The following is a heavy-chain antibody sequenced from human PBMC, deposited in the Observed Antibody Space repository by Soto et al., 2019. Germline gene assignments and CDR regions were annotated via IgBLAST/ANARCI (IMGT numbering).Heavy chain of an antibody. D-gene: IGHD1-20*01. CDR2: ISGSGGST. V-gene: IGHV3-23*01. Sequence: GGSLRLSCAASGFTFSSDAMSWVSQAPGKGMEWVSAISGSGGSTYYADSVKGRFTISRDNSKNTLYLQMNSLRVYDTAVYSCARVLTGFDYWGQGTLVTVSS. CDR3: ARVLTGFDY. CDR1: GFTFSSDA. J-gene: IGHJ4*02.